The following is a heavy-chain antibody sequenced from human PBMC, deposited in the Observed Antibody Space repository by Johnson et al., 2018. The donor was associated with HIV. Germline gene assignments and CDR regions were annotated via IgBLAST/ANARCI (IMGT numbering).Heavy chain of an antibody. D-gene: IGHD6-13*01. V-gene: IGHV3-66*01. J-gene: IGHJ3*02. Sequence: VQLVESGGGLVQSGGSLRLSCGVSGFAVSSNYMSWVRQAPGTGLEWVSIIYSGGSTYYAESGKGRLTISRDNSKNTLYLQMNNLGVEDTAVYYCARDGESQQLPLGDAFDIWGQGTMVTVSS. CDR3: ARDGESQQLPLGDAFDI. CDR1: GFAVSSNY. CDR2: IYSGGST.